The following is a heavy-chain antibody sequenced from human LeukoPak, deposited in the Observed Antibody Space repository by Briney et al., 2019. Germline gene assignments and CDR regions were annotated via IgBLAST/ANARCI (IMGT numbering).Heavy chain of an antibody. D-gene: IGHD4-17*01. J-gene: IGHJ5*02. CDR3: AGTVTTRRYWFDP. V-gene: IGHV4-39*01. CDR1: GGYISSSSYY. Sequence: SETLSLTCTVSGGYISSSSYYWGWIRQPPGKGLEWIGSIYYSGSTYYNPSLKSRVTISVDTSKNQFSLKLSSVTAADTAVYYCAGTVTTRRYWFDPWGQGTLVTVSS. CDR2: IYYSGST.